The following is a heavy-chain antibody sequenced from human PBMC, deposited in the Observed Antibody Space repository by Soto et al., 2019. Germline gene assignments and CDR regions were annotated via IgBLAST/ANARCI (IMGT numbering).Heavy chain of an antibody. CDR3: AHRQRTVVVGAPFDL. Sequence: QITLRESGPTLVQPTQPLTLTCTLSGVSLSTSGEGVGWIRQPPGKALEWLALIYWDDDKRFSPSLKSRLAITRDISKNQVVMTMTDMAPEDTAIYYCAHRQRTVVVGAPFDLWGQGSKVTVSS. V-gene: IGHV2-5*02. D-gene: IGHD2-15*01. J-gene: IGHJ4*02. CDR1: GVSLSTSGEG. CDR2: IYWDDDK.